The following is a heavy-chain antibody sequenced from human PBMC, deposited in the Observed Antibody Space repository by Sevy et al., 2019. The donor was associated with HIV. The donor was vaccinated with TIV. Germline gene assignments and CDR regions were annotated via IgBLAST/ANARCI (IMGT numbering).Heavy chain of an antibody. CDR1: GGSINSYS. V-gene: IGHV4-59*01. CDR2: IYYSGST. J-gene: IGHJ3*02. CDR3: AREKGSMTTLSAFDI. D-gene: IGHD3-16*01. Sequence: SETLSLTCTVSGGSINSYSWNWIRQPPGKGLEWIGYIYYSGSTNYNPSLKSRLTISVDTSKNQFSLKLSSVTAADTAVYFCAREKGSMTTLSAFDIWGQGTMVTVSS.